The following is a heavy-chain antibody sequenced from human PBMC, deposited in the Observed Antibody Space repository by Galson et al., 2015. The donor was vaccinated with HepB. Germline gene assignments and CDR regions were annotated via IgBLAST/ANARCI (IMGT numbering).Heavy chain of an antibody. D-gene: IGHD1-20*01. V-gene: IGHV4-31*03. CDR3: AHLVTGTFDY. Sequence: TLSLTCTVSGGSISSGGYYWSWIRQHPGKGLEWIGYIYYSGSTYYNPSLKSRVTISVDTSKNQFSLKLSSVTAADTAVYYCAHLVTGTFDYWGQGTLVTVSS. CDR2: IYYSGST. J-gene: IGHJ4*02. CDR1: GGSISSGGYY.